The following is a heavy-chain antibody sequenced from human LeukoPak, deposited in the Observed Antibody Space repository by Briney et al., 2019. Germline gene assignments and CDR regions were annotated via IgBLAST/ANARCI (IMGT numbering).Heavy chain of an antibody. Sequence: GGSLRLSCAASGFSFSTYDMSWVRQAPGKGLECVSYISGSAGGSAYYADAVKGRFTISRDNSKSTLYLRMSSLRAEDTAFYYCAKGAWLDDWGQGALVTVSS. V-gene: IGHV3-23*01. CDR3: AKGAWLDD. CDR2: ISGSAGGSA. CDR1: GFSFSTYD. J-gene: IGHJ4*02.